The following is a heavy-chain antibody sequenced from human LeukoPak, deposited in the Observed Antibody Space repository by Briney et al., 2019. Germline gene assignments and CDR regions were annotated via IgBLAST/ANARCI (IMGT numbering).Heavy chain of an antibody. J-gene: IGHJ4*02. CDR1: GFIFSSYH. CDR2: ITSNGGRT. D-gene: IGHD5-12*01. CDR3: VNGGYSGYDLDV. V-gene: IGHV3-64D*09. Sequence: GGSLRLSCSASGFIFSSYHMYWFRQAPGKGLEYVSGITSNGGRTYYADSVKGRFTVYRDNSKNTLDLQMSSLRAEDTAVYYCVNGGYSGYDLDVWGQGTLVTVSS.